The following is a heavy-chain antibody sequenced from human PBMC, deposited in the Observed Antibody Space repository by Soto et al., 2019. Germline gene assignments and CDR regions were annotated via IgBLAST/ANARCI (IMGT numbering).Heavy chain of an antibody. CDR1: GGLFSSYA. CDR3: VRATYFSDSSGYTRCFDY. V-gene: IGHV1-69*13. Sequence: SVKVSCKASGGLFSSYAISWVRQAPGQGLEWMGGIIPVFGTTNYAEKFQGRVTITADEFTNTAYMDLNSLKTEDTAVYYCVRATYFSDSSGYTRCFDYWGQGTLVTVSS. CDR2: IIPVFGTT. D-gene: IGHD3-22*01. J-gene: IGHJ4*02.